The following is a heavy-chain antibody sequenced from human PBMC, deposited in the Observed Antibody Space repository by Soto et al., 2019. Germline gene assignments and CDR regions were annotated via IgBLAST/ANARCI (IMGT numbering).Heavy chain of an antibody. J-gene: IGHJ6*02. CDR2: LYRGGSTV. CDR1: GFTFSDFH. V-gene: IGHV3-11*01. CDR3: AKRIVGTTGHAFDV. D-gene: IGHD1-26*01. Sequence: QVQLVESGGGLVKPGGSLRLSCAASGFTFSDFHMIWVRQAPGKGLEWISYLYRGGSTVSYADSVQGRFTISRDNAKNSLYLQLDSLRVEDTAVYYCAKRIVGTTGHAFDVWGQGTTVTISS.